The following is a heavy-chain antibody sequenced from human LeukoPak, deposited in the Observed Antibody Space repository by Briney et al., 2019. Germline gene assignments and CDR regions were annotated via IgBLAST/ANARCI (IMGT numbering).Heavy chain of an antibody. Sequence: GGSLRLSCAASGFTFSSYEMNWVRQAPGKGLEWVSYISSSGSTIYYADSVRGRFTISRDNAKNSLYLQMNSLRAEDTAVYYCARDAGVAGTPYYYYMDVWGKGTTVTISS. CDR2: ISSSGSTI. CDR3: ARDAGVAGTPYYYYMDV. V-gene: IGHV3-48*03. J-gene: IGHJ6*03. CDR1: GFTFSSYE. D-gene: IGHD6-19*01.